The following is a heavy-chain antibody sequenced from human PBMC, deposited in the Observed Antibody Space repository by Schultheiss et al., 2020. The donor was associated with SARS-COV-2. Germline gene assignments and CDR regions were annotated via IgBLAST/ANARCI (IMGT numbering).Heavy chain of an antibody. J-gene: IGHJ4*02. D-gene: IGHD6-19*01. CDR1: GFTFSSYA. V-gene: IGHV3-30*18. CDR3: AKTGRRIAVPGTLDS. Sequence: GGSLRLSCAASGFTFSSYAMSWVRQAPGKGLEWVAVISYDGSNKNYVDSVKGRFTISRDNSKNTLYLQMNSLRVEDTAVYYCAKTGRRIAVPGTLDSWGQGTLVTVSS. CDR2: ISYDGSNK.